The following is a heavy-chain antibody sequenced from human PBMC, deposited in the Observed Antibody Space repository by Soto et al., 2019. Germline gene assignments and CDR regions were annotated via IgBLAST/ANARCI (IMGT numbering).Heavy chain of an antibody. J-gene: IGHJ5*02. CDR1: GYIFTGYH. Sequence: GASVKVSCKASGYIFTGYHMHWVRQGTGQGLEWMGWMNPNSGNGGYAQKFQGRVTMTRDTSTSTAYMELSSLTSDDTAIYYCARMATSGTLNWFDPWGRGTLVTVSS. CDR3: ARMATSGTLNWFDP. CDR2: MNPNSGNG. V-gene: IGHV1-8*02.